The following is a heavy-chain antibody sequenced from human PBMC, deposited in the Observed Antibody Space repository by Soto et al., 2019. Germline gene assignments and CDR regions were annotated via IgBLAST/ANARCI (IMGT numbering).Heavy chain of an antibody. CDR2: ISSSGNT. V-gene: IGHV4-59*01. J-gene: IGHJ4*02. Sequence: TLSLTCTVSDGSISNFYWSWIRQPPGKGLEWIGYISSSGNTNYNPSLKSRVSISVDTSKNQFSLNLTSVTAADTAVYYCARAPMVLTRSYFDSWGQGTPVTVSS. CDR1: DGSISNFY. D-gene: IGHD3-22*01. CDR3: ARAPMVLTRSYFDS.